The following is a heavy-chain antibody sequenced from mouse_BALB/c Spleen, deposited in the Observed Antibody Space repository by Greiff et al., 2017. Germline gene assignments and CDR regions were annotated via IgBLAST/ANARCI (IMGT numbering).Heavy chain of an antibody. V-gene: IGHV7-3*02. J-gene: IGHJ3*01. D-gene: IGHD2-4*01. CDR2: IRNKANGYTT. CDR1: GFTFTDYY. CDR3: ARVDFSWFAY. Sequence: EVKVVESGGGLVQPGGSLRLSCATSGFTFTDYYMSWVRQPPGKALEWLGFIRNKANGYTTEYSASVKGRFTISRDNSQSILYLQMNTLRAEDSATYYCARVDFSWFAYWGQGTLVTVSA.